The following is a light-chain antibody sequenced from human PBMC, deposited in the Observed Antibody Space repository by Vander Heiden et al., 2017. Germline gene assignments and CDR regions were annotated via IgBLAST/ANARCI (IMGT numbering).Light chain of an antibody. CDR2: DVS. Sequence: QSALTQPASVSGSAGQSITISWTGTSSDGGGYNYVSWYQQHPDKAPKLMIYDVSNRPSGVSNRFSGSKSGNTASLTISGRQAEDEADYYCSSYTSSSTYVFGTGTKVTVL. CDR1: SSDGGGYNY. J-gene: IGLJ1*01. V-gene: IGLV2-14*03. CDR3: SSYTSSSTYV.